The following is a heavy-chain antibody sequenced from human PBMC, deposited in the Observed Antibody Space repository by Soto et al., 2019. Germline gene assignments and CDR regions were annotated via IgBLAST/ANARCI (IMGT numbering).Heavy chain of an antibody. CDR3: ARDLGGSHGDDY. V-gene: IGHV1-3*01. J-gene: IGHJ4*02. CDR1: GYTFTSHA. CDR2: INAGNGNT. Sequence: ASVKVSCKASGYTFTSHAMHWVRQAPGQRLEWMGWINAGNGNTKYSQKFQGRVTITRDTSASTAYMELSSLRSEDTAVYYCARDLGGSHGDDYWGQGTLVTVST. D-gene: IGHD1-26*01.